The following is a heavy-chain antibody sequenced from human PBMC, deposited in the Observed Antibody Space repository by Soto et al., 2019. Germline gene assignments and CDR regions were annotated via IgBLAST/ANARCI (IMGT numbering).Heavy chain of an antibody. V-gene: IGHV4-59*12. D-gene: IGHD6-19*01. CDR3: ARGRYSNGWYAD. Sequence: SETLSLTCSVFGGSINNYDWSWIRQPPGKGLECIGYISYTGSTNYNPSLKSRVTISVDTSKNQFSLKLFSVTPADTAVYYCARGRYSNGWYADWGQGTLVTVSS. J-gene: IGHJ4*02. CDR1: GGSINNYD. CDR2: ISYTGST.